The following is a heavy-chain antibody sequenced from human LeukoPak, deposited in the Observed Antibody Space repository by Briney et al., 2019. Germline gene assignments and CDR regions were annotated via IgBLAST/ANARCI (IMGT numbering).Heavy chain of an antibody. CDR1: GFTVSSNY. J-gene: IGHJ6*03. CDR2: IYSGGST. Sequence: GFLRLSCAASGFTVSSNYMSWVRQAPGKGLEWVSVIYSGGSTYYADSVKGRFTISRDNSKNTLYLQMNSLRAEDTAVYYCARTGYSYGVYYYIDVWGKGTTVTISS. V-gene: IGHV3-53*01. CDR3: ARTGYSYGVYYYIDV. D-gene: IGHD5-18*01.